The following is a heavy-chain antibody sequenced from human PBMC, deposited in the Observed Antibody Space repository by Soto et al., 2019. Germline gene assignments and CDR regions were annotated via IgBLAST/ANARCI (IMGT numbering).Heavy chain of an antibody. J-gene: IGHJ2*01. CDR2: VNPNRGVS. CDR1: GYTFTRYD. Sequence: QAELVQSGAEVKKPGASVKISCEASGYTFTRYDINWVRQATGQGLEWMGWVNPNRGVSGSAQKFHGRLNLSTKNDITTAYMELRSLTSDDTAVYYCVKGGDVDLWGRGTLVAVSS. CDR3: VKGGDVDL. D-gene: IGHD3-16*01. V-gene: IGHV1-8*01.